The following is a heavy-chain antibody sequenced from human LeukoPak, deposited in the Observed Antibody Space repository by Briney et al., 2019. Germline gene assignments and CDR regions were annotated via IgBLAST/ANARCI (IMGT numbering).Heavy chain of an antibody. Sequence: SLRLSCTASGFTFGDYLMSWFRQAPGKGLEWIGFISGGTTEYAASVKCRFTISRDDSTSIAYLQMNSLTTEDTAVYYCSRGSGWLSVYWGQGTLVTVSS. CDR2: ISGGTT. D-gene: IGHD6-19*01. J-gene: IGHJ4*02. V-gene: IGHV3-49*03. CDR3: SRGSGWLSVY. CDR1: GFTFGDYL.